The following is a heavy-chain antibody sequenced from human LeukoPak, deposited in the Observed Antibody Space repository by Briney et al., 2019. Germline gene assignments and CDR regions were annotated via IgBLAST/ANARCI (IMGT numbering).Heavy chain of an antibody. CDR1: GYSISSGYY. V-gene: IGHV4-38-2*02. D-gene: IGHD4-17*01. CDR3: ARGLGGAPTTVLS. Sequence: SETLSLTCTVSGYSISSGYYWGWIRQPPGKGLEWIGSIYHSGSTYYNPSLKSRVTISVDTSKNQFSLKLSSVTAADTAVYYCARGLGGAPTTVLSWGQGTLVTASS. J-gene: IGHJ5*02. CDR2: IYHSGST.